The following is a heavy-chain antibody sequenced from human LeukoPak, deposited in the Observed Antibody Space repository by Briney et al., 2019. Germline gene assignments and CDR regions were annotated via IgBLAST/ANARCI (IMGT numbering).Heavy chain of an antibody. CDR2: IYTSGST. CDR3: ARDSRGSGSYYSDFDF. CDR1: GGSISSYY. Sequence: SETLSLTCSVSGGSISSYYWSWIRQPAGKGLEWIGRIYTSGSTNYNPSLKSRVTMSVDTSKKEFSLKLSSVTAADTAVYYCARDSRGSGSYYSDFDFWGQGTLVTVSS. V-gene: IGHV4-4*07. D-gene: IGHD3-10*01. J-gene: IGHJ4*02.